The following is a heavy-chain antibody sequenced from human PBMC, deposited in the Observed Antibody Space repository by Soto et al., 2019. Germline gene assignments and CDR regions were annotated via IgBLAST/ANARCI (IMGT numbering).Heavy chain of an antibody. CDR2: ISYDGSNK. CDR1: GFTFSSYG. J-gene: IGHJ3*02. CDR3: AKDYSGYGAFDI. Sequence: QVQLVESGGGVVQPGRSLRLSCAASGFTFSSYGMHWVRQAPGKGLEWVAVISYDGSNKYYADSVKGRFTISRDNSKNTLYLQMNSLRAEDTAVYYCAKDYSGYGAFDIWGQGTMVTVS. V-gene: IGHV3-30*18. D-gene: IGHD5-12*01.